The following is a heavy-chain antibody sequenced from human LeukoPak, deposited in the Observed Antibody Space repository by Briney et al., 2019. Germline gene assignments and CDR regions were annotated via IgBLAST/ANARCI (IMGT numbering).Heavy chain of an antibody. Sequence: GGSLRLSCAASGFTFSTYTMNWVRQVPGKGLEWVSSISSSSTYIYYAGSVQGRFTISRDNAKNSLYLQMNSLRAEDTAVYYCAKDRYSSGWYSDFDYWGQGTLVTVSS. V-gene: IGHV3-21*01. CDR2: ISSSSTYI. CDR3: AKDRYSSGWYSDFDY. D-gene: IGHD6-19*01. CDR1: GFTFSTYT. J-gene: IGHJ4*02.